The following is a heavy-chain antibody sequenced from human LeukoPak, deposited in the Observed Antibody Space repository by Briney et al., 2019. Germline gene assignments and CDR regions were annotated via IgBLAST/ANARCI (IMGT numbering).Heavy chain of an antibody. D-gene: IGHD1-14*01. CDR2: ISSSSSYI. Sequence: GGPLRLSCAASGFTFSSYSMNWVRQAPGKGLEWVSSISSSSSYIYYADSVKGRFTISRDNAKNSLYLQMNSLRAEDTAVYYCARDRRSNRGGWPVDYWGQGTLVTVSS. CDR3: ARDRRSNRGGWPVDY. V-gene: IGHV3-21*01. J-gene: IGHJ4*02. CDR1: GFTFSSYS.